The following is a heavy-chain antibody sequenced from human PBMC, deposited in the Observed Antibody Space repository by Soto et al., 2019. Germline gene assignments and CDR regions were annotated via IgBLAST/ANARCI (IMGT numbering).Heavy chain of an antibody. J-gene: IGHJ4*02. D-gene: IGHD6-13*01. CDR1: GGSISSYY. Sequence: NPSETLSLTCTVSGGSISSYYWSWIRQPPGKGLEWIGYIYYSGSTNYNLSLKSRVTISVDTSKNQFSLKLSSVTAADTAVYYCARYSSSWPAFDYWGQGTLVTVSS. CDR2: IYYSGST. V-gene: IGHV4-59*01. CDR3: ARYSSSWPAFDY.